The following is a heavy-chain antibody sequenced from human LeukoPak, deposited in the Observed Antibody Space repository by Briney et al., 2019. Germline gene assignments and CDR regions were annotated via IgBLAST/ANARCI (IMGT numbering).Heavy chain of an antibody. J-gene: IGHJ4*02. CDR1: GYRFTNYW. Sequence: GESLKISCKGSGYRFTNYWIGWVRQMPGKGLELMGSIYPGDSDTRYSPSFQGQVTISADKSITTAYLHWSSLKASDTAIYYCARQGAYYSDSSAFYYWGQGTLVSVSS. CDR3: ARQGAYYSDSSAFYY. V-gene: IGHV5-51*01. D-gene: IGHD3-22*01. CDR2: IYPGDSDT.